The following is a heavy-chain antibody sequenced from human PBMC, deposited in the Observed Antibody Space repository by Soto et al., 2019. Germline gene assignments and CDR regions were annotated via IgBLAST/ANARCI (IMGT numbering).Heavy chain of an antibody. V-gene: IGHV4-31*03. CDR3: ARGEALNYYGSGSYLGYFDY. J-gene: IGHJ4*02. Sequence: QVQLQESGPGLVKPSQTLSLTCTVSGGSISSGGYYWSWIRQHPGKGLEGIGYIYYSGSTYYNPSLKSRVTISVDTSKNQFSLKLSSVTAADTAVYYCARGEALNYYGSGSYLGYFDYWGQGTLVTVSS. CDR2: IYYSGST. CDR1: GGSISSGGYY. D-gene: IGHD3-10*01.